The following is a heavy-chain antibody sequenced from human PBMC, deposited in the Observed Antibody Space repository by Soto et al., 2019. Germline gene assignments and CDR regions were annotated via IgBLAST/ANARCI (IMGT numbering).Heavy chain of an antibody. CDR1: GYPPTELP. J-gene: IGHJ5*01. Sequence: GPAGKVSWKVSGYPPTELPMHWVRQAPGKGLEWMGGFDPEEGETTYAQKFQGRVTMTEDTSTDTAYMELSSLRSEDTAVYYCATAGHCSGGSCSDWFDSWGQGTRVTGLL. CDR2: FDPEEGET. D-gene: IGHD2-15*01. V-gene: IGHV1-24*01. CDR3: ATAGHCSGGSCSDWFDS.